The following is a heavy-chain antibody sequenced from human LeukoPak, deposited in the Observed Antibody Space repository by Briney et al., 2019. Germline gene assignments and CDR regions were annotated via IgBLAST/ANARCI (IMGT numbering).Heavy chain of an antibody. J-gene: IGHJ4*02. CDR3: AKAPAEPWDDSSGYPAY. V-gene: IGHV3-23*01. CDR2: ISGSGVGT. CDR1: GFTYSSYA. Sequence: GGSLRPSCAASGFTYSSYAMTWVRQAPGKGLEWVSAISGSGVGTYYADSVKGRFTISRDNSKYTLYLQMNSLRAEDTAVYYCAKAPAEPWDDSSGYPAYWGQGTLVTVSS. D-gene: IGHD3-22*01.